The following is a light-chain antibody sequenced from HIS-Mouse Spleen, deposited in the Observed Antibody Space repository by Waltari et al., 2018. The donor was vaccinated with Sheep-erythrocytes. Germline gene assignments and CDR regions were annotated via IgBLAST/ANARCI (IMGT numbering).Light chain of an antibody. CDR1: SSDVGGYNY. V-gene: IGLV2-11*01. J-gene: IGLJ1*01. CDR3: CSYAGSYHHV. Sequence: QSALTQPRSVSGSPGQSVTISCTGTSSDVGGYNYVSWYQQHPGKAPKLMIYDVSKRPAGVPDRFSGAKSGNTASLTISGLQAEDEADYYCCSYAGSYHHVFATGTKVTVL. CDR2: DVS.